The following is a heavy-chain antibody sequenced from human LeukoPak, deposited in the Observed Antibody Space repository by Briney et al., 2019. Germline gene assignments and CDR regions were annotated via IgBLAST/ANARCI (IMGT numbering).Heavy chain of an antibody. CDR3: ARGGYYSTSPGDY. Sequence: PGGSLRLSCAASGFSLSSHCMHWVRQTPGKGLVWVSRINSDGSSTTYADSVKGRFTISRDNAKNTLYLQMNSLRAEDTAVYYCARGGYYSTSPGDYWGQGTLVTVSS. V-gene: IGHV3-74*01. CDR2: INSDGSST. CDR1: GFSLSSHC. J-gene: IGHJ4*02. D-gene: IGHD6-6*01.